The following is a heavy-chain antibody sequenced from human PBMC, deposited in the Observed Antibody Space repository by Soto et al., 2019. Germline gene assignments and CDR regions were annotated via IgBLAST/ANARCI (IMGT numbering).Heavy chain of an antibody. Sequence: EVQLLEAGGGFVQPGGSLRLSCAASGFTFSSNAMSWVRQAPGKGLEWVSAVGGSGGATYYADSVKGRFTISRDNSKNARDRQMTSLRAEDTAIYYWAKAPWGLVDSGPVDYWGQGTLVTVSS. CDR1: GFTFSSNA. CDR2: VGGSGGAT. D-gene: IGHD5-18*01. J-gene: IGHJ4*02. V-gene: IGHV3-23*01. CDR3: AKAPWGLVDSGPVDY.